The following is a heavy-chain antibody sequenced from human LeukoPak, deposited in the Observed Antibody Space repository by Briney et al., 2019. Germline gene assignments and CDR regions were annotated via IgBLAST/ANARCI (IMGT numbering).Heavy chain of an antibody. V-gene: IGHV3-7*01. CDR2: INAHGSQQ. CDR3: VKWGPYCSTYYCPALES. Sequence: GGSLRLSCAASGFMFSDHWMSWVRQAPGKGPEWVANINAHGSQQYSVDSLKGRFTVSRDNAKKSLYPQMNDLRAEDTAVYFCVKWGPYCSTYYCPALESWGQGTLVTVSS. J-gene: IGHJ4*02. D-gene: IGHD2-2*01. CDR1: GFMFSDHW.